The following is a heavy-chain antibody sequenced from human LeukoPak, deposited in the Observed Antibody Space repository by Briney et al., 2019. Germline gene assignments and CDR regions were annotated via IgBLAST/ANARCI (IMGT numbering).Heavy chain of an antibody. J-gene: IGHJ6*02. CDR1: GFTFSSYW. CDR2: IKQDGSEK. Sequence: GGSLRLSCAASGFTFSSYWMSWVRQAPGKGLEWVADIKQDGSEKYYVDSVKGRFTISRDNAKNSLYLQMNSLRAEDTAVYYCARDRSGYDFWSGYYPPWDYYYGMDVWGQGTTVTVSS. CDR3: ARDRSGYDFWSGYYPPWDYYYGMDV. V-gene: IGHV3-7*01. D-gene: IGHD3-3*01.